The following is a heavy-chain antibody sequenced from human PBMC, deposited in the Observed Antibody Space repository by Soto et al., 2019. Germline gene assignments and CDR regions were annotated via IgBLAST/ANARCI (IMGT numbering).Heavy chain of an antibody. CDR2: IYYSGST. Sequence: SETLSLTCTVSGGSISSYYWSWIRQPPGKGLEWIGYIYYSGSTNYNPSLKSRVTISVDTSKNQFSLKLSSVTAADTAVYYCARGELELTYYYYGMDVWGQGTTVTVSS. V-gene: IGHV4-59*01. J-gene: IGHJ6*02. CDR3: ARGELELTYYYYGMDV. D-gene: IGHD1-1*01. CDR1: GGSISSYY.